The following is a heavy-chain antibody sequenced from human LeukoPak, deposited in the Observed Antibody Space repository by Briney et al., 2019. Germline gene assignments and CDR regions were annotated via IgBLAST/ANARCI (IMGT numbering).Heavy chain of an antibody. D-gene: IGHD2/OR15-2a*01. CDR2: IYSGGNT. CDR1: GVNVSSDY. J-gene: IGHJ4*02. CDR3: ASRMTF. Sequence: GGSLRLSCAASGVNVSSDYMSWVRQAPGKGLQWVSLIYSGGNTYNADSVKGRFTIYRHNSKNTLYLQTSSLRTEDTAIYYCASRMTFGGPGTLVTVSS. V-gene: IGHV3-53*04.